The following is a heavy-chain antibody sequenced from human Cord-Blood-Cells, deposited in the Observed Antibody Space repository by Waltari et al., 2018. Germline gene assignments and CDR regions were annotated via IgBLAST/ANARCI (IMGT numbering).Heavy chain of an antibody. D-gene: IGHD3-3*01. CDR1: GFTFSSYA. Sequence: EVQLLESGGGLVQPGGSLRISCAASGFTFSSYAMSWVRQAPGKGLEWVSAISGSGGSTYYADSVKGRFTISRDNSKNTLYLQMNSLRAEDTAVYYCAKDITIFGVVIIDYWGQGTLVTVSS. J-gene: IGHJ4*02. CDR2: ISGSGGST. V-gene: IGHV3-23*01. CDR3: AKDITIFGVVIIDY.